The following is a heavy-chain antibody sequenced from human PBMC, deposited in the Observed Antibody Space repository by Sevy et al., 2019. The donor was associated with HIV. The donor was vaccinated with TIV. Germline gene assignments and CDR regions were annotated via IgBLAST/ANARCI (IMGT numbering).Heavy chain of an antibody. Sequence: SETLSLTCTVSGGSINSDHWNWIRQPPGKGLEWIGCVYYIGGTNYNPSLRNRVTRSVDRTKNQSSLKLTSVTAADTAGYYCARRNDFAIWGQGTMVTVSS. CDR1: GGSINSDH. V-gene: IGHV4-59*08. CDR2: VYYIGGT. J-gene: IGHJ3*02. CDR3: ARRNDFAI.